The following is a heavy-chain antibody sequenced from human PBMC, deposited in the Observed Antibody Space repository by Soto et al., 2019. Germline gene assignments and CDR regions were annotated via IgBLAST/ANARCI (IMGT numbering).Heavy chain of an antibody. CDR1: GYTFTSYD. D-gene: IGHD7-27*01. CDR2: MNPNSGNT. CDR3: ARGMSRLWALYGMDV. J-gene: IGHJ6*02. V-gene: IGHV1-8*01. Sequence: QVQLVQSGAEVKKPGASVKVSCKASGYTFTSYDINWVRQATGQGLEWMGWMNPNSGNTGYAQKFQGRVTMXXNXSXXTAYMELSSLRSEDTAVYYCARGMSRLWALYGMDVWGQGTTVTVSS.